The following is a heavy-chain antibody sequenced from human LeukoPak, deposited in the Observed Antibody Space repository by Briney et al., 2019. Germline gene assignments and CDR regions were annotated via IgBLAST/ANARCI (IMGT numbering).Heavy chain of an antibody. Sequence: GGSLRLSCAASGFTFSSYGMSWVRQASGKGLEWVSVISGSGGSTYYADSVKGRFTISRDNSKNTLFLQMNSLRAEDTAVYYCAKPYYYASGSYDYWGQGTLVTVSS. V-gene: IGHV3-23*01. CDR2: ISGSGGST. D-gene: IGHD3-10*01. J-gene: IGHJ4*02. CDR1: GFTFSSYG. CDR3: AKPYYYASGSYDY.